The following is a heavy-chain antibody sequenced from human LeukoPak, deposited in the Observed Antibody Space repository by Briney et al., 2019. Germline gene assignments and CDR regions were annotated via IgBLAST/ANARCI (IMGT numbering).Heavy chain of an antibody. Sequence: PGGSLRLSCAASGFTFSSYSMNWVRQAPRKGLEWVSYTSGNSDTIYYADSVKGRFTISRDNAKNSLYLQMNSLRAEDTAVYYCARDSYGDYYFDYWGQGTLVTVSS. D-gene: IGHD4-17*01. CDR3: ARDSYGDYYFDY. J-gene: IGHJ4*02. CDR2: TSGNSDTI. V-gene: IGHV3-48*01. CDR1: GFTFSSYS.